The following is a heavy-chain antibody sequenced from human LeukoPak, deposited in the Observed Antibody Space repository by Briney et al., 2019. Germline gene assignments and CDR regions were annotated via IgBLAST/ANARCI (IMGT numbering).Heavy chain of an antibody. Sequence: GGSLRLSCAASGFTFSSYAMHWVRQAPGKGLEWVAVIYSGGTTFYADSVKGRFIISRDSSKNTLFLQMNSLRAEDTAVYYCARDSSGSLHGAFDIWGRGTMVTVSS. CDR3: ARDSSGSLHGAFDI. CDR1: GFTFSSYA. D-gene: IGHD1-26*01. J-gene: IGHJ3*02. CDR2: IYSGGTT. V-gene: IGHV3-53*01.